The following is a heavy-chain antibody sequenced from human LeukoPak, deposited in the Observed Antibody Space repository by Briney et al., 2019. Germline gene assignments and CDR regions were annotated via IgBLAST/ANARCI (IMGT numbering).Heavy chain of an antibody. V-gene: IGHV3-74*01. CDR1: GFTFSSYW. D-gene: IGHD3-22*01. J-gene: IGHJ5*02. Sequence: GGSLRLSCAASGFTFSSYWMHWVRQAPGKGLVWVSRINSDGSSTSYADSVKSRFTISRDNAKNTLYLQMNSLRAEDTAVYYCARDLYYYDSSGRFDPWGQGTLVTVSS. CDR2: INSDGSST. CDR3: ARDLYYYDSSGRFDP.